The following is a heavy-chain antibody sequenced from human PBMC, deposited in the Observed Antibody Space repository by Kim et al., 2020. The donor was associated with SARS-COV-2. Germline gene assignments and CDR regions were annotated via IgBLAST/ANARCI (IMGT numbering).Heavy chain of an antibody. D-gene: IGHD1-26*01. Sequence: GGSLRLSCAASGFTVSSNYMSWVRQAPGKGLEWVSVIYSGGSTYYADSVKGRFTISRDNSKNTLYLQMNSLRAEDTAVYYCARDLVGAPYYYYYMDVWGKGTTVTVSS. CDR3: ARDLVGAPYYYYYMDV. CDR2: IYSGGST. J-gene: IGHJ6*03. CDR1: GFTVSSNY. V-gene: IGHV3-66*01.